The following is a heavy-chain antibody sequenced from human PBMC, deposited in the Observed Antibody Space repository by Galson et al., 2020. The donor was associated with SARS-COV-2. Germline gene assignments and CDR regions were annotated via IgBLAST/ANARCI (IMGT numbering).Heavy chain of an antibody. Sequence: GESLKISCAASGFTFSNAWISWVRQAPGKGLEWVGRIKSKTDGGTTDYAAPVKDRFTISRDDSKNTLYLQMSSLKTADTAVYYCTTDLHDYGDLDYWGQGTLVTVSS. CDR1: GFTFSNAW. CDR3: TTDLHDYGDLDY. V-gene: IGHV3-15*01. J-gene: IGHJ4*02. D-gene: IGHD4-17*01. CDR2: IKSKTDGGTT.